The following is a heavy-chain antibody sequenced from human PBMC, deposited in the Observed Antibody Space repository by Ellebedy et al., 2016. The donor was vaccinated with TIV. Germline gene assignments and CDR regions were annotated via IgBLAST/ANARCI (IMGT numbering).Heavy chain of an antibody. J-gene: IGHJ4*02. V-gene: IGHV4-38-2*02. CDR1: GYSISSGYY. D-gene: IGHD6-6*01. CDR3: AGSSGSSRIDY. CDR2: IYHSGST. Sequence: GSLRLSCTVSGYSISSGYYWGWIRQPPGKGLEWIGSIYHSGSTYYNPSLKSRVTISVDTSKNQFSLKLSSVTAADTAVYYCAGSSGSSRIDYWGQGTLVTVSS.